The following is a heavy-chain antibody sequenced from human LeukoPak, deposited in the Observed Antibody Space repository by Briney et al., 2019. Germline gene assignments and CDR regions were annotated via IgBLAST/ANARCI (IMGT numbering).Heavy chain of an antibody. V-gene: IGHV3-23*01. D-gene: IGHD3-22*01. CDR3: AKDPVPYYYDSSGDMAY. Sequence: GGSLRLSCAASEFTFSSYGMSWVRQAPGKGLEWVSAISGSGGSTYYADSVKGRFTISRDNSKNTLYLQMNSLRAEDTAVYYCAKDPVPYYYDSSGDMAYWGQGTLVTVSS. CDR2: ISGSGGST. J-gene: IGHJ4*02. CDR1: EFTFSSYG.